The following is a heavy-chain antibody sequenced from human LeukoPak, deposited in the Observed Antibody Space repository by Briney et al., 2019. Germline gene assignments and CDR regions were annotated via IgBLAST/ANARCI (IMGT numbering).Heavy chain of an antibody. V-gene: IGHV4-61*02. CDR1: GGSISSGCYY. Sequence: PSQTLPLTCSVSGGSISSGCYYWSWLRQPAGKGLEWIGRIYTSGSTNYNPSLKSRVTMSFDASNNQFSLRLSSVTAADTAVYYCARVTTGGYYNCWGQGTLVTVSS. CDR2: IYTSGST. D-gene: IGHD3-22*01. J-gene: IGHJ4*02. CDR3: ARVTTGGYYNC.